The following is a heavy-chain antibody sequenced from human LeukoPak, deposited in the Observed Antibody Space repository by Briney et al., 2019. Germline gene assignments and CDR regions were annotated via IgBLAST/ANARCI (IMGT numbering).Heavy chain of an antibody. D-gene: IGHD3-22*01. CDR2: MNPSGST. CDR1: GGSFGGYY. Sequence: SETRSLTCAVYGGSFGGYYWTWIRQTPEKGLEWIGEMNPSGSTNYNPSLKSRVTISVDTSKNQFSLELSSVTAADTAVYYCARGRQDVTMIVVVMTAVSYYLDVWGKGTTVTVS. CDR3: ARGRQDVTMIVVVMTAVSYYLDV. V-gene: IGHV4-34*01. J-gene: IGHJ6*03.